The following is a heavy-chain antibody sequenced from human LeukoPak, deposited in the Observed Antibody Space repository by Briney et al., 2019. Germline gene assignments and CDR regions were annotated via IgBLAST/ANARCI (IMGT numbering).Heavy chain of an antibody. V-gene: IGHV3-74*01. J-gene: IGHJ4*02. Sequence: QPGGSLRLSCAASGFTFSNYWIHWVRQAPGKGLVWVSRINSDGSSTSYADSVKGRFTISRDNAKNTLYLQMNSLRAEDTAVYYCAGSKRGYSYGFDYWGQGTLVTVSS. CDR1: GFTFSNYW. CDR3: AGSKRGYSYGFDY. CDR2: INSDGSST. D-gene: IGHD5-18*01.